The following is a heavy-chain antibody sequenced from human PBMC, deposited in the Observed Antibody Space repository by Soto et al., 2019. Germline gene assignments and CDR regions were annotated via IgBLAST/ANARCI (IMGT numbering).Heavy chain of an antibody. Sequence: ETLSLTCPVSGGSISGHYWSWIRQPPGQALEWIGNIYYSGSTNYNPSLKSRLTISVDTSKNQFSLKLTSVTAADTAVYYCVRANYFDYWGQGTLVTVYS. CDR2: IYYSGST. V-gene: IGHV4-59*11. J-gene: IGHJ4*02. CDR3: VRANYFDY. CDR1: GGSISGHY.